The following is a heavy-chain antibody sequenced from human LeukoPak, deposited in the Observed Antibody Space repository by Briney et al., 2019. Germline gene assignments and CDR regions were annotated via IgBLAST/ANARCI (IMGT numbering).Heavy chain of an antibody. D-gene: IGHD3-22*01. Sequence: SQTLSLTCTVSGGSISSGGYYWSWIRQHPGKGLEWIGYTYYSGSTYYNPSLKSRVTISVDTSKNQFSLKLSSVTAADTAVYYCARAHYDSSGYYPSFDYWGQGTLVTVSS. CDR2: TYYSGST. V-gene: IGHV4-31*03. CDR1: GGSISSGGYY. J-gene: IGHJ4*02. CDR3: ARAHYDSSGYYPSFDY.